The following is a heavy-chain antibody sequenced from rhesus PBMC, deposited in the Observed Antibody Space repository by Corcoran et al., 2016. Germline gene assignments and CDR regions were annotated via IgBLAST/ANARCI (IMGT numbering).Heavy chain of an antibody. CDR1: GYSISSGYY. Sequence: QVQLQESGPGLVKPSETLSLTCAVSGYSISSGYYWSWIRQPPGKGLEWIGYITYSGSTSYNPSLKSRVTISRATSKTQFSLKLSSVTAADTAVYYCARESSGWYDYWGQGVLVTVSS. CDR3: ARESSGWYDY. CDR2: ITYSGST. J-gene: IGHJ4*01. D-gene: IGHD6-31*01. V-gene: IGHV4-122*02.